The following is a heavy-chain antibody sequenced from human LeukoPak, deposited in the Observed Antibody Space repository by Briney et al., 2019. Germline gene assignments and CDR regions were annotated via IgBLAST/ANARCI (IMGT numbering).Heavy chain of an antibody. CDR3: ARETGYCSGGRCYFIY. D-gene: IGHD2-15*01. J-gene: IGHJ4*02. CDR2: ISPNSGGT. Sequence: ASVKVSCKASGYTFTGSYIHWVRQAPGQGLEWMGWISPNSGGTSSAQKFQGRVTMTRDTSVSTAYMELSRLRSDDTALYYCARETGYCSGGRCYFIYWGQGTLVTVSS. CDR1: GYTFTGSY. V-gene: IGHV1-2*02.